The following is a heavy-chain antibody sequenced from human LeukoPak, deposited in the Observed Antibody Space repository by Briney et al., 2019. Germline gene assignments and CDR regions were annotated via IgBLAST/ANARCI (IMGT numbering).Heavy chain of an antibody. D-gene: IGHD3-22*01. V-gene: IGHV1-2*02. Sequence: ASVKVSCKAPGYTFTGYYMHWVRQAPGQGLEWMGWINPNSGGTNYAQKFQGRVTMTRDTSISTAYMELSRLRSDDTAVYYCARDYDSSGVTSDYWGQGTLVTVSS. CDR1: GYTFTGYY. J-gene: IGHJ4*02. CDR3: ARDYDSSGVTSDY. CDR2: INPNSGGT.